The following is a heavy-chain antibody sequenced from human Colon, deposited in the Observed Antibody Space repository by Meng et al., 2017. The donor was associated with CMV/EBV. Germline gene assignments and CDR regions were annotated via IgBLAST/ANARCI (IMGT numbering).Heavy chain of an antibody. Sequence: SETLSLTCAVSGGSITQNYWSWIRQAPGKGLEWIGYTYYSGSTNYNPSLKSRVTISVDTSKNQFSLRLTSVTAADTAVYYCARGLPYCSSTSCPDRYYYGMDVWGQGTTVTVSS. CDR3: ARGLPYCSSTSCPDRYYYGMDV. V-gene: IGHV4-59*01. CDR1: GGSITQNY. J-gene: IGHJ6*02. D-gene: IGHD2-2*01. CDR2: TYYSGST.